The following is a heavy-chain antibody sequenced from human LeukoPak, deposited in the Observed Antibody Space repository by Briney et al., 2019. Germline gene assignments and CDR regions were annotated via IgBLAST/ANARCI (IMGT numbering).Heavy chain of an antibody. D-gene: IGHD3-16*02. J-gene: IGHJ4*02. CDR1: GFTFDDFG. CDR2: INWNGGGT. Sequence: GGSLRLSCAASGFTFDDFGMTWVRLAPGKGLEWVSGINWNGGGTGYADSVKGRFTISRDNAKKILYLQMNSLRVEDTAVYYCARWELSGRVMERLSWIDHWGQGALVTVSS. CDR3: ARWELSGRVMERLSWIDH. V-gene: IGHV3-20*04.